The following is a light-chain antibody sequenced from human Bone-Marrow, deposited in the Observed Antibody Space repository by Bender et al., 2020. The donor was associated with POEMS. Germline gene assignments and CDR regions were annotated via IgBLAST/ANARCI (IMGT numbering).Light chain of an antibody. J-gene: IGLJ3*02. CDR3: CSYEGSSTLV. CDR1: SSDVGSYNL. V-gene: IGLV2-23*01. CDR2: KGS. Sequence: QSALTQPASVSGSPVQSITISCTGTSSDVGSYNLVSWYQQRPGKAPKLMIYKGSKRPSGVSIRFSASKSGNTASLTISELQAEDEADYYCCSYEGSSTLVFGGGTKLTVL.